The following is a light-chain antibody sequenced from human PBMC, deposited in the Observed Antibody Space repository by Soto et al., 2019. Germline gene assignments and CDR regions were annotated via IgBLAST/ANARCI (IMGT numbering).Light chain of an antibody. J-gene: IGKJ1*01. V-gene: IGKV1-5*03. CDR3: QQYNRYST. Sequence: DTQMTQSTATLSASVGERVTITCRARQSISRWVAWYKQKPGKAPSLLIYEASSLENGVPPRFSGSGSGTEFSLTISSLQPNDSATYYCQQYNRYSTFGQGTKVDIK. CDR1: QSISRW. CDR2: EAS.